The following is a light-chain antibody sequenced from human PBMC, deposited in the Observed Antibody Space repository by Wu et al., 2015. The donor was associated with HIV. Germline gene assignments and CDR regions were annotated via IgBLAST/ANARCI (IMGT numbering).Light chain of an antibody. V-gene: IGKV1-5*03. CDR2: KAS. Sequence: DIQMTQSPSTLSASAGDRVTITCRANQTINNWLAWYQQRLGKAPKLLIFKASVLETDVPSRFSGSGSGTEFTLTINSLQPDDSATYYCQQYNGYPYTFGQGTTLDI. CDR3: QQYNGYPYT. J-gene: IGKJ2*01. CDR1: QTINNW.